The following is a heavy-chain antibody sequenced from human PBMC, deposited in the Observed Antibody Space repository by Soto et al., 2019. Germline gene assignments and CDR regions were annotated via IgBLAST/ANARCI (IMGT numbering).Heavy chain of an antibody. V-gene: IGHV3-30*18. CDR3: AKDRRPIYSYLGMDV. CDR2: ISYDGSNK. CDR1: GFTFSSYG. Sequence: QVQLVESGGGVVQPGRSLRLSCAASGFTFSSYGMHWVRQAPGKGLEWVAVISYDGSNKYYADSVKGRFTISRDNSKNTLYLHINSLRTENTVVSYCAKDRRPIYSYLGMDVWGQGTTVTVSS. J-gene: IGHJ6*02.